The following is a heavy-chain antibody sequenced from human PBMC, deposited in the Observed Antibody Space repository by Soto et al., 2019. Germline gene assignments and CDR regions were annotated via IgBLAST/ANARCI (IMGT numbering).Heavy chain of an antibody. Sequence: SETLSLTCTVSGGSISSSSYYWGWIRQPPGKGLEWIGSIYYSGSTYYNPSLKSRVTISVDTSKNQFSLKLSSATAADTAVYYCARVSTDFYYYYYYGMDVWGQGTTVTVSS. J-gene: IGHJ6*02. V-gene: IGHV4-39*01. CDR1: GGSISSSSYY. D-gene: IGHD4-4*01. CDR2: IYYSGST. CDR3: ARVSTDFYYYYYYGMDV.